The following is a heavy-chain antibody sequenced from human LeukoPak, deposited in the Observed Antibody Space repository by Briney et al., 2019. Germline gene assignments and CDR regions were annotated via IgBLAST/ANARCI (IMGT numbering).Heavy chain of an antibody. CDR3: ATSQGAVDPPY. CDR1: GFTFSDYD. D-gene: IGHD5-12*01. Sequence: GGSLRLSCAASGFTFSDYDMSWVRQAPGKGLEWVSSISLSTSGKTYADSVKGRFTISTDKAKNTLYLQMDSLRVEDTAVYYCATSQGAVDPPYLGQGTLVTVSS. J-gene: IGHJ4*02. CDR2: ISLSTSGK. V-gene: IGHV3-23*01.